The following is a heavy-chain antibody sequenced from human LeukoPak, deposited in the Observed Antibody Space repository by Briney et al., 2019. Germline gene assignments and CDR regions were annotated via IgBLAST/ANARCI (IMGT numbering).Heavy chain of an antibody. CDR1: GFTFSSYD. V-gene: IGHV3-23*01. J-gene: IGHJ4*02. D-gene: IGHD1-26*01. CDR3: AKDSHSGTYFDS. CDR2: VSGSGGST. Sequence: GGSLRHSCAASGFTFSSYDMSWVRQAPGKGLEWVSAVSGSGGSTYYADSVKGRFTISRDNSKSTLFLQMNSLRAEDTAVYYCAKDSHSGTYFDSWGRGTLVTVSS.